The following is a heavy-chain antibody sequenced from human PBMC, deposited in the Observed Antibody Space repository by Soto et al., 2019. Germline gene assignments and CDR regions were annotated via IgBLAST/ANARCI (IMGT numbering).Heavy chain of an antibody. CDR3: ARADYGDSYYYYYGMDV. J-gene: IGHJ6*02. CDR2: IYPGDSDT. Sequence: GESLKISCKGSGYSFTSYWIGWVRQMPGKGLEWMGIIYPGDSDTRYSPSFQGQVTISADKSISTAYLQWSSLKASDTAMYYCARADYGDSYYYYYGMDVWGQGTTVTVSS. CDR1: GYSFTSYW. D-gene: IGHD4-17*01. V-gene: IGHV5-51*01.